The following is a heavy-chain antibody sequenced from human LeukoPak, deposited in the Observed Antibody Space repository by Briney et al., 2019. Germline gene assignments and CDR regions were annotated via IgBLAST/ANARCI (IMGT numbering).Heavy chain of an antibody. V-gene: IGHV3-48*04. CDR3: ARSLSSTWFTLDY. CDR2: IGSSSATI. Sequence: GGSLRLSCAASGFTFSSYNMNWVRRAPGKGLEWVSYIGSSSATIYYADSVKGRFTISRDNAKNSLFLQMNSLGAGDTAEYYCARSLSSTWFTLDYWGQGTLVTVSS. CDR1: GFTFSSYN. J-gene: IGHJ4*02. D-gene: IGHD6-13*01.